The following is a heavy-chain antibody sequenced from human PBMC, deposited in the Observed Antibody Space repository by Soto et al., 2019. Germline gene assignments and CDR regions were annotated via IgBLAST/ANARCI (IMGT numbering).Heavy chain of an antibody. D-gene: IGHD3-16*01. CDR3: ARDRWGLLGGDY. V-gene: IGHV3-74*01. J-gene: IGHJ4*02. Sequence: EVQLVESGGGLVQPGGSLRISCAASGFDFSSYWMHWVRQAPGEGPVWVSRIIYDGGITNYVDSVKGRFTMSRDNDKNTVFLKMNRLRVEGPAVYYCARDRWGLLGGDYWGQGTLVIVSS. CDR1: GFDFSSYW. CDR2: IIYDGGIT.